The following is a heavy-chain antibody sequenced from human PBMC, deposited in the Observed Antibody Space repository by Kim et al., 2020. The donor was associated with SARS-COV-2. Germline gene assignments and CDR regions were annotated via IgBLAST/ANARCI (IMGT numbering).Heavy chain of an antibody. Sequence: GESLQISCKGSGYRFTSYWISWVRQMPGKGLEWMGRIDPSDSYTNYSPSFQGHVTISADKSISTAYLQWSSLKASDTAMYYCARSYYGSGSYYSLWGQGTLVTVSS. D-gene: IGHD3-10*01. J-gene: IGHJ4*02. CDR2: IDPSDSYT. CDR1: GYRFTSYW. V-gene: IGHV5-10-1*01. CDR3: ARSYYGSGSYYSL.